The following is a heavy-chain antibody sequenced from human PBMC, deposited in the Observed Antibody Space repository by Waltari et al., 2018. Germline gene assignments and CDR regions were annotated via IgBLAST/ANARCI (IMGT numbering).Heavy chain of an antibody. J-gene: IGHJ3*02. V-gene: IGHV1-69*14. D-gene: IGHD3-22*01. CDR1: GGSFSSYA. CDR3: AREGYGTMIAFDI. CDR2: IRPIFGTA. Sequence: QVQLVQSGAEVKKPGSSVKVSCKASGGSFSSYAISWVRQAPGQGLEWMGGIRPIFGTANYAQKFQGRVTITADKSTSTEYMELSSLRSEDTAVYYCAREGYGTMIAFDIWGQGTMVTVSS.